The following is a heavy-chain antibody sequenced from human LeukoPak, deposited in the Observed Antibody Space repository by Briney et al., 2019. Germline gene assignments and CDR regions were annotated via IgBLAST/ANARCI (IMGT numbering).Heavy chain of an antibody. CDR1: GFTFSSYS. J-gene: IGHJ4*02. CDR2: ISSSSSTI. D-gene: IGHD4-17*01. V-gene: IGHV3-48*04. CDR3: ARDPSLYGDYLSY. Sequence: GGSLRLSCAASGFTFSSYSMSWVRQAPGKGLEWVSYISSSSSTIYYADSVKGRFTISRDNAKNSLYLQMNSLRAEDTAVYYCARDPSLYGDYLSYWGQGTLVTVSS.